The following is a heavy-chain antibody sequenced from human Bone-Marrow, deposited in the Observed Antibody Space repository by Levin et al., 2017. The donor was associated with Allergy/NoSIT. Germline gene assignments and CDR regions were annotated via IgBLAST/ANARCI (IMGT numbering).Heavy chain of an antibody. Sequence: GGSLRLSCVVSELNVTRNYMNWVRQAPGKGLDWVSSITSSSSYIYYADSVKGRFTISRDNAKNSLYLQMNSLRVEDTAVYYCARGLEYSGLPWGQGTLVTVSS. J-gene: IGHJ5*02. D-gene: IGHD5-12*01. CDR3: ARGLEYSGLP. CDR2: ITSSSSYI. V-gene: IGHV3-21*01. CDR1: ELNVTRNY.